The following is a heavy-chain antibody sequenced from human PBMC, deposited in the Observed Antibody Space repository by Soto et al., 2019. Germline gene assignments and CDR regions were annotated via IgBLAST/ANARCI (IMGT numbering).Heavy chain of an antibody. CDR3: AKEIRA. CDR2: IYFGGRS. V-gene: IGHV4-31*03. D-gene: IGHD3-10*01. Sequence: QVQLQESGPGLVKPSQTLSLTCTVSGGSISNGGYYWTWIRQHPGKGLEWIGYIYFGGRSLYNPSLRSRISMSVDASKNQFSLTMSSLTAADTAVYYCAKEIRAWGQGTLVTVSS. J-gene: IGHJ4*02. CDR1: GGSISNGGYY.